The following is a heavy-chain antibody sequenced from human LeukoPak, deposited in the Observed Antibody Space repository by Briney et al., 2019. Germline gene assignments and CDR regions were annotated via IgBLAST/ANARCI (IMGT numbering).Heavy chain of an antibody. Sequence: QPGGALRLSCAPSGFTFSSYAMHWVRQAPGKGLVCVAVISYDGSNKYYADSVKGRFTISRDNSKNTLYLQMNSLRAEDTAVYYCARDRDYYDSSGYLDYWGQGTLVTVSS. CDR1: GFTFSSYA. V-gene: IGHV3-30-3*01. CDR2: ISYDGSNK. CDR3: ARDRDYYDSSGYLDY. D-gene: IGHD3-22*01. J-gene: IGHJ4*02.